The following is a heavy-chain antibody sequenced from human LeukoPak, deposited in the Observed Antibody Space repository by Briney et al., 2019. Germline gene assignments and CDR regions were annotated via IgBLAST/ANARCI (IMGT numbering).Heavy chain of an antibody. Sequence: GGSLRLSCAASGFTFSSYAMHWVRQAPGEGLEWVAVISYDGSNKYYADSVKGRFTISRDNSKNTLYLQMNSLRAEDTAVYYCARDAGSSTSSGKYYYYYGMDVWGQGTTVTVSS. CDR3: ARDAGSSTSSGKYYYYYGMDV. V-gene: IGHV3-30-3*01. CDR1: GFTFSSYA. CDR2: ISYDGSNK. D-gene: IGHD2-2*01. J-gene: IGHJ6*02.